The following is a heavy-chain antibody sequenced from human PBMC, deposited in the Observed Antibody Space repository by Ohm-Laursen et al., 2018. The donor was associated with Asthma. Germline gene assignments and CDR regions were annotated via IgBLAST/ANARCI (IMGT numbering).Heavy chain of an antibody. J-gene: IGHJ6*02. CDR3: ARGRSGGCYWGPCDFNSPLDV. Sequence: SLRLSCAASGFTFSRYWMHWVRQAPGMGLVWVSRLKSDGTETTYADSVKGRFTISRDNAKKSLFLHMSSLRAEDTAVYYCARGRSGGCYWGPCDFNSPLDVWGQGTTVIVSS. D-gene: IGHD2-15*01. V-gene: IGHV3-74*01. CDR1: GFTFSRYW. CDR2: LKSDGTET.